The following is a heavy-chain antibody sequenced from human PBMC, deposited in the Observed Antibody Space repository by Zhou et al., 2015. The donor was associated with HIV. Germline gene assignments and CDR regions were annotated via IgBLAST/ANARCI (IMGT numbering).Heavy chain of an antibody. V-gene: IGHV1-69*12. CDR1: GGTFSSYA. CDR3: ARDRPRSGGGTYPYY. CDR2: IIPIFGTA. D-gene: IGHD2-15*01. J-gene: IGHJ4*02. Sequence: QVQLVQSGAEVKKPGSSVKVSCKASGGTFSSYAISWVRQAPGQGLEWVGGIIPIFGTANYAQKFQVRVTITADESTSTAYMELSRLKSDDTAVYYCARDRPRSGGGTYPYYWGQGSLVTVSS.